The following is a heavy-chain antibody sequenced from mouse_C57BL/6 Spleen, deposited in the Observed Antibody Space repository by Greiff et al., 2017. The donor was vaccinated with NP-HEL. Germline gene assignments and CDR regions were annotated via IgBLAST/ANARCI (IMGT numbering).Heavy chain of an antibody. CDR2: ISDGGSYT. CDR3: AREDTGTGYFEV. Sequence: DVKLVESGGGLVKPGGSLKLSCAASGFTFSSYAMSWVRQTPEKRLEWVATISDGGSYTYYPDNVKGRFTISRDNAKNNLYLQMSHLKSEDTAMYYCAREDTGTGYFEVWGTGTTVTVSS. D-gene: IGHD4-1*01. CDR1: GFTFSSYA. J-gene: IGHJ1*03. V-gene: IGHV5-4*01.